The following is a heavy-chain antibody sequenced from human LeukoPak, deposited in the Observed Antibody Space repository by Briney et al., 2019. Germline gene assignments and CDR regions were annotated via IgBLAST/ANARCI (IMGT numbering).Heavy chain of an antibody. Sequence: SETLSLTCSVSGGSVTTYYWSWIRQPPGKGLEWIGYIYTSGDTNHNPSLKSRVTISVDTSKNQFSLKLTSVTAADTAVYYCARHLHNQPSPSFDPWGQGTLVTVSS. V-gene: IGHV4-4*09. CDR3: ARHLHNQPSPSFDP. J-gene: IGHJ5*02. CDR1: GGSVTTYY. CDR2: IYTSGDT. D-gene: IGHD1-1*01.